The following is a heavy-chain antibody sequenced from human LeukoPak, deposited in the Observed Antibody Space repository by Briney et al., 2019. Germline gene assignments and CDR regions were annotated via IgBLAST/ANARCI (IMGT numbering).Heavy chain of an antibody. Sequence: PGGSLRLSCAASGFTFSSSWMSWVRQAPGKGLEWVANIKQVGSEKYSVDSVKGRFTISRDNSKNPLYLQMNSLRAEDTAVYYWAREPRIAVAGTPDQTLRYWGQGTLVTVSS. CDR3: AREPRIAVAGTPDQTLRY. CDR2: IKQVGSEK. CDR1: GFTFSSSW. J-gene: IGHJ4*02. V-gene: IGHV3-7*01. D-gene: IGHD6-19*01.